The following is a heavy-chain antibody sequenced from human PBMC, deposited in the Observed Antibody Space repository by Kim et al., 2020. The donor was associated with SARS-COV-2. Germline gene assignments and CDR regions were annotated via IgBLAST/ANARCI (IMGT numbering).Heavy chain of an antibody. D-gene: IGHD3-16*01. J-gene: IGHJ4*02. CDR2: GST. CDR3: ANLIGGRGTR. V-gene: IGHV3-23*01. Sequence: GSTYYGDSGKGRFTISRDNAKHSLYLQMNSLRAEDTDVYYCANLIGGRGTRWGQGTLVTVSS.